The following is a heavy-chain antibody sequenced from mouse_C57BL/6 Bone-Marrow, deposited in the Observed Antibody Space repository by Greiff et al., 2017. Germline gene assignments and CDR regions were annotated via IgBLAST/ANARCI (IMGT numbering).Heavy chain of an antibody. CDR1: GYTFTSYW. CDR2: INPSSGYT. Sequence: VQLQQSGAELAKPGASVKLSCKASGYTFTSYWMHWVKQRPGQGLEWIGYINPSSGYTKYNQKFKDKATLTADKSSSTAYMQLSSLTYEDSSVYYCARRGLRRRGRFDYWGQGTTLTVSS. D-gene: IGHD2-4*01. V-gene: IGHV1-7*01. J-gene: IGHJ2*01. CDR3: ARRGLRRRGRFDY.